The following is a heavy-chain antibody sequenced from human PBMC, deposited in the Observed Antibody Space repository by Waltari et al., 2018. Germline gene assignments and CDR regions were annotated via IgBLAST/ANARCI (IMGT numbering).Heavy chain of an antibody. Sequence: EVQLLESGGEFVQAGGSLRLYCGVSGFTFNTYALKWVRRAPGAGLEGVAVISIIYCTFHADFVKGRFTISRDTSKDTVYLQMNSLRADDTAVYYCAKPFYNWDDPLVSWGQGTVVTVSS. CDR2: ISIIYCT. CDR3: AKPFYNWDDPLVS. CDR1: GFTFNTYA. J-gene: IGHJ5*02. V-gene: IGHV3-23*01. D-gene: IGHD1-20*01.